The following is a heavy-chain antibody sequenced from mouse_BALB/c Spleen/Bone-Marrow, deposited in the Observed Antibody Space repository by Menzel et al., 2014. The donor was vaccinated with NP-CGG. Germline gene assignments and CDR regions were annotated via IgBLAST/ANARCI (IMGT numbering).Heavy chain of an antibody. V-gene: IGHV14-3*02. CDR1: GFNIXDTY. CDR3: ARYNYGSSQFAY. CDR2: IDPANGNT. Sequence: EVQLVESGAELVKPGASVKLSCTASGFNIXDTYVHWVKQRPEQGLEWIGRIDPANGNTKYDPKFQGKATITADTSSNTAYLQLSSLTSEDTAVYYCARYNYGSSQFAYWGQGTLVTVSA. J-gene: IGHJ3*01. D-gene: IGHD1-1*01.